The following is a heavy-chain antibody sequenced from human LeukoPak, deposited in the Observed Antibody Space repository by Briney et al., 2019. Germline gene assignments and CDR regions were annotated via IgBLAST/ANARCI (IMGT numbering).Heavy chain of an antibody. CDR2: IYHSGST. CDR3: ARVSLVRGAPDYYFDY. V-gene: IGHV4-38-2*02. Sequence: SETLSLTCTVSGYSISSGYYWGWIRQPPGKGLEWIGSIYHSGSTYYNPSLKSQVTISVDTSKNQFSLKLSSVTAADTAVYYCARVSLVRGAPDYYFDYWGQGTLVTVSS. J-gene: IGHJ4*02. CDR1: GYSISSGYY. D-gene: IGHD3-10*01.